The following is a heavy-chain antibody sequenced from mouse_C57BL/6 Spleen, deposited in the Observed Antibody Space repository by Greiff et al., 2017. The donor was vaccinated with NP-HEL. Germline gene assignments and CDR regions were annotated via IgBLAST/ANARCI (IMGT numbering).Heavy chain of an antibody. J-gene: IGHJ1*03. V-gene: IGHV1-18*01. Sequence: EVQLQQSGPELVKPGASVKIPCKASGYTFTDYNMDWVKQSHGKSLEWIGDINPNNGGTIYNQKFKGKATLTVDKSSSTAYMELRSLTSEDTAVYYCARSRWGAYWYFDVWGTGTTVTVSS. CDR2: INPNNGGT. D-gene: IGHD4-1*01. CDR3: ARSRWGAYWYFDV. CDR1: GYTFTDYN.